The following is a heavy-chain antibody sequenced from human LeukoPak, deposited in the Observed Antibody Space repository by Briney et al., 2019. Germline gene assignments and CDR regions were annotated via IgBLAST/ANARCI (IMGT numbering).Heavy chain of an antibody. V-gene: IGHV1-2*02. J-gene: IGHJ6*03. CDR2: ISPNSGGT. CDR3: ARDNRYFDWLEYYYYMDV. D-gene: IGHD3-9*01. CDR1: GYTFTGYY. Sequence: ASVKVSCKASGYTFTGYYMHWVRQAPGQGLEWMGWISPNSGGTNYAQKFQGRVTMTRDTSISTAYMELSRLRSDDTAVYYCARDNRYFDWLEYYYYMDVWGKGTTVTISS.